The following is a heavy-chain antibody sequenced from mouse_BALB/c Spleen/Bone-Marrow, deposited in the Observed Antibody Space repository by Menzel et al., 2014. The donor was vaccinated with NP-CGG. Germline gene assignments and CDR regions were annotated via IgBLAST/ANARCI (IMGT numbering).Heavy chain of an antibody. D-gene: IGHD1-1*02. CDR3: ARRGGDRVDY. V-gene: IGHV1S45*01. J-gene: IGHJ2*01. Sequence: DVKLQESGAELVRPGASVKISCKAFGYTFTNHHINWVKQRPGQGLDWIGYFNPYNDYITYNQKFRGKATLTVDKSSSTVNLELSSLTSEDSAVYYCARRGGDRVDYWGQGTTLTVSS. CDR1: GYTFTNHH. CDR2: FNPYNDYI.